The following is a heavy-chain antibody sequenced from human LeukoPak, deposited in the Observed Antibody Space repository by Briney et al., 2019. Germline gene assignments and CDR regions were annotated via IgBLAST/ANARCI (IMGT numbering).Heavy chain of an antibody. J-gene: IGHJ5*02. D-gene: IGHD3-3*02. V-gene: IGHV1-18*01. CDR3: ARDSVLGAPYTDH. CDR1: GYTFPNYG. Sequence: ASVKVSCKGSGYTFPNYGISWARQAPGQGLEWMGWISDHNGTPNYAQKFEGRVTMTTDTSTSTAYMELTSLTSDDTAVYYCARDSVLGAPYTDHWGQGTLVTVSS. CDR2: ISDHNGTP.